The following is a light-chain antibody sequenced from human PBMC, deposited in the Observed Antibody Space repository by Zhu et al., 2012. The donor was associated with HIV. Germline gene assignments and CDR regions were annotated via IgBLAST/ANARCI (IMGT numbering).Light chain of an antibody. Sequence: DIQVTQSPSSLSASVGDRVTISCRASQSIATYLNWYQQKPGEAPKLLIYTASSLQRGVPDRFSGSRSGTDFTLTISSLEPEDFATYYCQQTFTTPAFGQGTRVEVK. CDR1: QSIATY. J-gene: IGKJ1*01. CDR2: TAS. CDR3: QQTFTTPA. V-gene: IGKV1-39*01.